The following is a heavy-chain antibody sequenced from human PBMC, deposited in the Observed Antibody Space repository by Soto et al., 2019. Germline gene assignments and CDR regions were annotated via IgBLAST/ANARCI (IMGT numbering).Heavy chain of an antibody. CDR2: IAYDGFTQ. CDR1: GFTLSNDA. J-gene: IGHJ4*02. Sequence: GGSLRLSCAASGFTLSNDAMHWVRQAPGKGLEWVAVIAYDGFTQNYADSVRGRFTVSRDNSKSTLSLQMNSLRPDDTAVYYCGRGPFSSSYIDYWGQGTLVTVSS. CDR3: GRGPFSSSYIDY. D-gene: IGHD6-6*01. V-gene: IGHV3-30*03.